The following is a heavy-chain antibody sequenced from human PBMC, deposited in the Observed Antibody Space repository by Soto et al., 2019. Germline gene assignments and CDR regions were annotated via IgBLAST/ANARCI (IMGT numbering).Heavy chain of an antibody. Sequence: EVQLVESGGGLVQPGGSLRLSCAASGFTFSSYEMNWVRQAPGKGLEWVSYISSSGSTIYYADSVKGRFTISRDNAKNSLYLQMNSLRAEDTAVYYCARSPAYYYDSSGSNFDYWGQGTLVTVSS. D-gene: IGHD3-22*01. J-gene: IGHJ4*02. CDR1: GFTFSSYE. CDR2: ISSSGSTI. CDR3: ARSPAYYYDSSGSNFDY. V-gene: IGHV3-48*03.